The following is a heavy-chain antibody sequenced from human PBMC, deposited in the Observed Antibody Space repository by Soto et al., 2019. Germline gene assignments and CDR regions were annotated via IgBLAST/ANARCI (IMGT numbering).Heavy chain of an antibody. J-gene: IGHJ4*02. CDR2: IRSKAYGGTT. CDR1: GFTFDDYA. D-gene: IGHD2-15*01. Sequence: GGSLRLSCAASGFTFDDYAMHWVRQAPGKGLEWVGFIRSKAYGGTTEYAASVKGRFTISRDDSKSIAYLQMNSLKTEDTAVYYCTREECSGGSCYEGYWGQGPLVTVFS. CDR3: TREECSGGSCYEGY. V-gene: IGHV3-49*04.